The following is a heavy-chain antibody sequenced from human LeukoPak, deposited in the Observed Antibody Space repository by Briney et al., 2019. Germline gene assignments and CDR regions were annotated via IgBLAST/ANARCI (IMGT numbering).Heavy chain of an antibody. CDR3: ASYCSITNCLRRALDI. CDR1: GGSISSSSYY. CDR2: VSYSGST. J-gene: IGHJ3*02. D-gene: IGHD2-2*01. Sequence: MSSETLSLTCTVSGGSISSSSYYWGWIRQPPGKGLEWIGSVSYSGSTYYNPSLKSRVTISVDTSKNHFSLKLSSVTAADTAVYYCASYCSITNCLRRALDIWGQGTMVTVSS. V-gene: IGHV4-39*02.